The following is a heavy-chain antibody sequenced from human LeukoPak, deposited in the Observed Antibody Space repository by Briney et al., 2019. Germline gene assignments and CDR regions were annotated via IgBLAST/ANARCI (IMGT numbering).Heavy chain of an antibody. V-gene: IGHV4-4*07. CDR1: GGSISSYY. D-gene: IGHD4-23*01. Sequence: SETLSLTCTVSGGSISSYYWSWIRQPAGKGLEWIGRIYISGSGSTNYNPSLKSRVTMSVDTSKNQFSLKLSSVTAADTAVYYCASDYGGNSDDAFDIWGQGTMVTVSS. CDR2: IYISGSGST. J-gene: IGHJ3*02. CDR3: ASDYGGNSDDAFDI.